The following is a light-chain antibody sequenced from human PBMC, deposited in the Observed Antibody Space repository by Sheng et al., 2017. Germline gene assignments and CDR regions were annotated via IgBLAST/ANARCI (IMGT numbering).Light chain of an antibody. CDR1: QSISTW. J-gene: IGKJ1*01. Sequence: DIQMTQFPSTLSASVGDRVTITCRASQSISTWLAWYQQKPGKTPNLLIYKASSLEGGVPSRFIGTGSGTEFTLTISSLQPDDFATYYCQEHNGYSWTFGPRDQ. CDR3: QEHNGYSWT. CDR2: KAS. V-gene: IGKV1-5*03.